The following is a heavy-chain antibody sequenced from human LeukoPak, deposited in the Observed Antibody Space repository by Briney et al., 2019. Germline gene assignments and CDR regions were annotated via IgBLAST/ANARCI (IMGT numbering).Heavy chain of an antibody. CDR2: IKNKANSYGT. Sequence: GGSLRLSRAASGFSFSDHYMDWVRLAPGKGLEWVGRIKNKANSYGTDYAASVKGRLTLSRDDSKDSLYLQMNSLRSEDTALYYCTRVRLGAATRYFDYWGQGTLVTVSS. V-gene: IGHV3-72*01. D-gene: IGHD1-26*01. CDR3: TRVRLGAATRYFDY. CDR1: GFSFSDHY. J-gene: IGHJ4*02.